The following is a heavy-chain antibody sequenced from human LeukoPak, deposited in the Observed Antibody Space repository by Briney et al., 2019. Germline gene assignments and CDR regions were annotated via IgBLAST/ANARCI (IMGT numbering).Heavy chain of an antibody. V-gene: IGHV3-66*01. CDR2: IYSGGST. Sequence: GGSLRPSCAASGFTVSSNYMSWVRQPPGKGLELVSFIYSGGSTYYADSVKGRFTISRDNSKNTLYLQMNSLRAEDTAVYYCAREGCSGGSCYANGPFDPWGQGTLVTVSS. CDR3: AREGCSGGSCYANGPFDP. D-gene: IGHD2-15*01. J-gene: IGHJ5*02. CDR1: GFTVSSNY.